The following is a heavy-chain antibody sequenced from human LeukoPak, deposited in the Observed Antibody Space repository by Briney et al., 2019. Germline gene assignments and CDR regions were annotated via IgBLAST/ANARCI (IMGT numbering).Heavy chain of an antibody. J-gene: IGHJ4*02. CDR3: ASRYSSGWYG. D-gene: IGHD6-19*01. CDR1: GGSISSSSYY. V-gene: IGHV4-39*01. Sequence: SETLSLTCTVSGGSISSSSYYWGWLRQPPGKGLEWIGSIYYSGSTYYNPSLKSRVTISVDTSKNQFSLKLSSVTAADTAVYYCASRYSSGWYGWGQGTLVTVSS. CDR2: IYYSGST.